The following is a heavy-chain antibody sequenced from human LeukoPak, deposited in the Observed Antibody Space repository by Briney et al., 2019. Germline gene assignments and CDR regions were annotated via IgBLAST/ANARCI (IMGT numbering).Heavy chain of an antibody. V-gene: IGHV4-34*01. CDR1: GGSFSGYY. CDR3: ARHGPYCSSTSCYFIV. D-gene: IGHD2-2*01. Sequence: SETLSLTCAVYGGSFSGYYWSWIRQPPGKGLEWIGEINHSGSTNYNPSLKSRVTLSVDTSKNQFSLKLSSVTAADTAVYYCARHGPYCSSTSCYFIVWGQGTLVTVSS. CDR2: INHSGST. J-gene: IGHJ4*02.